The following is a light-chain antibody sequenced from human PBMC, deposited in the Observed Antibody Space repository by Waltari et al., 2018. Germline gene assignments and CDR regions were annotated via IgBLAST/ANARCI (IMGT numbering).Light chain of an antibody. CDR3: CSHTFDSTWV. J-gene: IGLJ3*02. V-gene: IGLV2-14*03. CDR2: AVT. CDR1: SSDVGVPNY. Sequence: QSALTQPASVSGSPGQSITISCTGTSSDVGVPNYVSWYQQYPGKAPKLLIYAVTKRPSGVSSRFSGSRSGNTASLTISGLQPEDEADYYCCSHTFDSTWVFGGGTKLTVL.